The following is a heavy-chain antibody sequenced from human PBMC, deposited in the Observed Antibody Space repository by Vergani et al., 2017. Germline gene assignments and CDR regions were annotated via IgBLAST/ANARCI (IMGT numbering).Heavy chain of an antibody. CDR2: ISDNGGTT. J-gene: IGHJ3*01. CDR1: GFTFRNYA. Sequence: EVQLMESGGGWAQPGGSLRLSCAASGFTFRNYAMTWVRQAPGKGLEWVSIISDNGGTTYYADSVKGRFTISRDNAKNSLYLDMSSLRAEDTAVYYCVRDVRVSRTWGQGTLVAVSS. CDR3: VRDVRVSRT. V-gene: IGHV3-23*01.